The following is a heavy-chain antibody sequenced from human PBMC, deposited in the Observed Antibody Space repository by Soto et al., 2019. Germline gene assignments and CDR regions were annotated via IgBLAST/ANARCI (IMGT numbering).Heavy chain of an antibody. Sequence: SETLSLTCTVSGGSISSGGYYWSWIRQHPGKGLEWIGYIYYSGSTYYNPSLKSRVTISVDTSKNQFSLKLSSVTAADTAAYYCARDGSSSDGIDYWRQGTLVPVSS. V-gene: IGHV4-31*03. CDR2: IYYSGST. CDR3: ARDGSSSDGIDY. CDR1: GGSISSGGYY. J-gene: IGHJ4*02. D-gene: IGHD6-6*01.